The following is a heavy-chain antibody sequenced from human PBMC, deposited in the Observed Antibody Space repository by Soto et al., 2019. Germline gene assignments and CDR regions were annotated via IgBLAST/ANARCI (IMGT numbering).Heavy chain of an antibody. J-gene: IGHJ6*02. CDR3: AREGVNYYYYYGMDV. CDR1: GFTFSSYS. Sequence: PGGSLRLSCAASGFTFSSYSMNWVRQAPGKGLEWVSYISSSSSTIYYADSVKGRFTISRDNAKNSLYLQMNSLRDEDTAVYYCAREGVNYYYYYGMDVWGQGTMVTVSS. V-gene: IGHV3-48*02. D-gene: IGHD2-8*01. CDR2: ISSSSSTI.